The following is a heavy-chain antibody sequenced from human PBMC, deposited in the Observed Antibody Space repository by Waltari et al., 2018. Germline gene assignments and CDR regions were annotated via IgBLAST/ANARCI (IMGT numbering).Heavy chain of an antibody. CDR1: GGSISSGGYY. J-gene: IGHJ6*02. V-gene: IGHV4-31*03. D-gene: IGHD4-17*01. CDR3: ASHTGYYYGMDV. Sequence: QVQLQESGPGLVKPSQTLSLTCTFSGGSISSGGYYWSWIRQHPGKGLEWIGYIYHSVSTYYNPSLKRRVTISVDRSKNKFSLKLSSVTAADTAVYYCASHTGYYYGMDVWGQGTTVTVSS. CDR2: IYHSVST.